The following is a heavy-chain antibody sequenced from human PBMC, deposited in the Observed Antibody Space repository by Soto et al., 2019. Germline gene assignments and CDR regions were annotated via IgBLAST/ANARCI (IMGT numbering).Heavy chain of an antibody. Sequence: QVHLVQSGAEVKTPGASVTISCKASGYTFSDYGIHWIRQAPGQRPEWLGWILCLNDRKEYSQKFQGRISLIRDTSASTAYMGLSRLRSEDTAVYYCARGRRTCTEKTCYTDFDFWGQGSLVSVSS. CDR3: ARGRRTCTEKTCYTDFDF. V-gene: IGHV1-3*01. D-gene: IGHD2-2*02. CDR1: GYTFSDYG. J-gene: IGHJ4*02. CDR2: ILCLNDRK.